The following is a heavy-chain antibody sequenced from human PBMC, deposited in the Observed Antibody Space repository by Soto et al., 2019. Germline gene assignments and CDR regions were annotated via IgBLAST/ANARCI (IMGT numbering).Heavy chain of an antibody. Sequence: SVKVSCKASGGTFSSYAISWVRQAPGQGLEWMGGIIPIFGTANYAQKFQGRVTITADESTSTAYMELSSLRSEDTAVYYCARAVDIVATTSPFDYWGQGTLVTVSS. CDR2: IIPIFGTA. V-gene: IGHV1-69*13. J-gene: IGHJ4*02. CDR1: GGTFSSYA. D-gene: IGHD5-12*01. CDR3: ARAVDIVATTSPFDY.